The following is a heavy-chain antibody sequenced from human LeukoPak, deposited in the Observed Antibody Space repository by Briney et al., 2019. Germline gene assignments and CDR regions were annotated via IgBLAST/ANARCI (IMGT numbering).Heavy chain of an antibody. CDR2: VFYSGTT. CDR1: GGFISSGDYY. V-gene: IGHV4-39*02. Sequence: PSETLSLTCTVSGGFISSGDYYWSWIRQPPGKGVERIGNVFYSGTTYINPSLKSRVTISVDTSKNHFSLKMASVTAADTSVFFCARRRAGIAGPFDYWGQGILVVVSS. J-gene: IGHJ4*02. D-gene: IGHD6-13*01. CDR3: ARRRAGIAGPFDY.